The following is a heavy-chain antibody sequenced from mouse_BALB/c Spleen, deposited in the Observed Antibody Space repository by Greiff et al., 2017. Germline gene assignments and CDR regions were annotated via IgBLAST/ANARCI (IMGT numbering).Heavy chain of an antibody. Sequence: EVQLQESGPGLVKPSQSLSLTCTVTGYSITSDYAWNWIRQFPGNKLEWMGYISYSGSTSYNPSLKSRISITRDTSKNQFFLQLNSVTTEDTATYYCARAGDGYRWFAYWGQGTLVTVSA. CDR3: ARAGDGYRWFAY. CDR1: GYSITSDYA. CDR2: ISYSGST. D-gene: IGHD2-3*01. J-gene: IGHJ3*01. V-gene: IGHV3-2*02.